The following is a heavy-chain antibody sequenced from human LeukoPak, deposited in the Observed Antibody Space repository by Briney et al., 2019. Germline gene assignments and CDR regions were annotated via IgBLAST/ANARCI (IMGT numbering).Heavy chain of an antibody. CDR1: GFTFSSYG. CDR3: ARVPRYCSGGNCYSGGLGYMDV. J-gene: IGHJ6*03. CDR2: IRYDGSNK. V-gene: IGHV3-30*02. D-gene: IGHD2-15*01. Sequence: PGGSLRLSCAASGFTFSSYGMHWVRQAPGKGLEWVAFIRYDGSNKYYADSVKGRFTVSRDDSKNTLNLQMNSLRAEDTAVYYCARVPRYCSGGNCYSGGLGYMDVWGKGTTVTISS.